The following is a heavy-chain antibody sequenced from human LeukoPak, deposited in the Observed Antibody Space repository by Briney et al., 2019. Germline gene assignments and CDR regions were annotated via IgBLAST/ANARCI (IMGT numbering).Heavy chain of an antibody. CDR1: GGSISSYY. CDR2: FYYSGST. V-gene: IGHV4-59*12. J-gene: IGHJ4*02. CDR3: ARDPGKIAAAGTTGY. Sequence: RTSETLSLTCTVSGGSISSYYWSWIRQPPGKGREGIGYFYYSGSTYYNPSLKSRVTISVDTSKNQFSLKLSSVTAADTAVYYCARDPGKIAAAGTTGYWGQGTLVTVSS. D-gene: IGHD6-13*01.